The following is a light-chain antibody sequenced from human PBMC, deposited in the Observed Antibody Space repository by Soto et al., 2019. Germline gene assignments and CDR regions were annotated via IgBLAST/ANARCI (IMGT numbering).Light chain of an antibody. Sequence: IVMTQSPATLSASPGERVTLSCRVSQSVSGNLAWYQQKPGQAPRLLIYGAVTRATGIPARFSGRGSGTEFTLTITSLQSEDFAVYFCQQYNGWLWTFGQGTKVEI. V-gene: IGKV3D-15*01. CDR1: QSVSGN. CDR3: QQYNGWLWT. CDR2: GAV. J-gene: IGKJ1*01.